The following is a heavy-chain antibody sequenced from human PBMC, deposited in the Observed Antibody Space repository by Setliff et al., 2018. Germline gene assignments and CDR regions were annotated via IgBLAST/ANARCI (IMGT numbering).Heavy chain of an antibody. CDR3: ARNHYDYYDSRQAFDI. D-gene: IGHD3-22*01. Sequence: SETLSLTCTVSGGSINSGSYYWSWIRQPAGKGLEWIGRIYSRGSTNYNPCLKSRVTVSLDASKNQLSLKLSSVTAADTAVYYCARNHYDYYDSRQAFDIWGQGTMVTVSS. CDR2: IYSRGST. V-gene: IGHV4-61*02. J-gene: IGHJ3*02. CDR1: GGSINSGSYY.